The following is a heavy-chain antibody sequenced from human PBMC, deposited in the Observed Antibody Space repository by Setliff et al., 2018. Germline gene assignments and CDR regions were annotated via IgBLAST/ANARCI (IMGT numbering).Heavy chain of an antibody. J-gene: IGHJ4*02. D-gene: IGHD2-8*01. Sequence: ASVKVSCKASGYTFTSSGITWVRQAPGQGLEWMGWISTYTGNTNYAQKLQGRITMTTDTSMSTAYMELRSLTSDDTAVYYCSRLVRYCTTTTCQRASGAEFWGQGTLVTVSS. CDR1: GYTFTSSG. CDR3: SRLVRYCTTTTCQRASGAEF. V-gene: IGHV1-18*01. CDR2: ISTYTGNT.